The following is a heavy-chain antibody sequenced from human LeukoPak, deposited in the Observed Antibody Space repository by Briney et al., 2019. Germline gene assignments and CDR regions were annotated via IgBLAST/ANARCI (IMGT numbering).Heavy chain of an antibody. CDR3: AKSNSGSYSDYYYYMDV. CDR2: ISYDGSNK. J-gene: IGHJ6*03. V-gene: IGHV3-30*18. CDR1: GFTFSSYG. Sequence: GGSLRLSCAASGFTFSSYGMHWVRQAPGKGLEWVAVISYDGSNKYYADSVKGRFTISRDNSKNTLYLQMNSLRAEDTALYYCAKSNSGSYSDYYYYMDVWGKGTTVTISS. D-gene: IGHD3-10*01.